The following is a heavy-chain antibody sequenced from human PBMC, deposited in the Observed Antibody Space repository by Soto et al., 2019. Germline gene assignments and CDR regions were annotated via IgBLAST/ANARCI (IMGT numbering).Heavy chain of an antibody. CDR3: ARRGYSSSWYQLDYYYYYMDV. D-gene: IGHD6-13*01. CDR2: INHSGST. Sequence: SETLSLTCAVYGGSFSGYYWSWIRQPPGKGLEWIGEINHSGSTNYNPSLKSRVTISVDTSKNQFSLKLSSVTAADTAVYYCARRGYSSSWYQLDYYYYYMDVWGKGTTVTVSS. CDR1: GGSFSGYY. J-gene: IGHJ6*03. V-gene: IGHV4-34*01.